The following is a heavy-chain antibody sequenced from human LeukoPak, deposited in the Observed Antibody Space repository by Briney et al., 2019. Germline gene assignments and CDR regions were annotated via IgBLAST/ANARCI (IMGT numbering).Heavy chain of an antibody. D-gene: IGHD3-10*01. J-gene: IGHJ4*02. CDR1: GFTFSSYA. CDR2: ISGSGGTT. CDR3: ATHWAAGGLLYYFDY. Sequence: GGSLRLSCAASGFTFSSYAMSWVRQAPGKGLEWVSAISGSGGTTYYADSVKGRFTISRDNSKNTLCLQMNSLRAEDTAVYYCATHWAAGGLLYYFDYWGQGTLVTVSS. V-gene: IGHV3-23*01.